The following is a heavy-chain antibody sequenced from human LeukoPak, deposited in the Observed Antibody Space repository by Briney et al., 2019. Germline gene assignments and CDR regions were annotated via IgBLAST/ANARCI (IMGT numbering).Heavy chain of an antibody. D-gene: IGHD6-6*01. CDR1: GGSISSNNW. CDR2: IFHSGST. V-gene: IGHV4-4*02. Sequence: PSETLSLTCAVSGGSISSNNWWSWVRQPPGKGLEWIGEIFHSGSTNYNPSLKSRVTISVDTSKNQFSLKLSSVTAADTAVYYCARVTSLVFFDYWGQGTLVTVSS. CDR3: ARVTSLVFFDY. J-gene: IGHJ4*02.